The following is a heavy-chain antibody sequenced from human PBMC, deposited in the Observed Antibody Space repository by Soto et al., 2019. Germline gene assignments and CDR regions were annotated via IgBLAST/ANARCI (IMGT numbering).Heavy chain of an antibody. CDR3: ASGNFDY. V-gene: IGHV3-30*03. Sequence: GGSLRLSCAASGFTFSTYGMHWVRQAPGKGLEWVAVISYDGSNKYYADSVKGRFTISRDNSKNTLYLQMNSLRAEDTAVYYCASGNFDYWGQGTLVTVSS. J-gene: IGHJ4*02. CDR2: ISYDGSNK. CDR1: GFTFSTYG. D-gene: IGHD1-26*01.